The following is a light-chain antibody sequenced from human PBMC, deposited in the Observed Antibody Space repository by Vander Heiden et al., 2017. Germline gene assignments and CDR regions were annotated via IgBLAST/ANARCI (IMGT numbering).Light chain of an antibody. V-gene: IGLV3-19*01. CDR3: NSRDSSGNHFV. Sequence: SSVLTQDPAVSVAFGQTVKITCQGDSLSNYFSNWYQQKPGQAPVLVMYGRNNRPSGIPDRFSGSDSGNTASLTITGAQSEDEADYYCNSRDSSGNHFVFGGGTKVTVL. CDR2: GRN. J-gene: IGLJ1*01. CDR1: SLSNYF.